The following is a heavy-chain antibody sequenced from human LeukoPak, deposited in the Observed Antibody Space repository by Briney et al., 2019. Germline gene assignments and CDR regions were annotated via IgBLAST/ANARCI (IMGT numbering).Heavy chain of an antibody. CDR1: GFTFSNYA. CDR3: ARVVPGGSVDY. CDR2: ISGSGDST. D-gene: IGHD2-2*01. V-gene: IGHV3-23*01. Sequence: GGSLRLSCAASGFTFSNYAMSWVRQAPGKGLEWVSSISGSGDSTYYADSVKGRFTISRDNAKNSLYLQMNSLRAEDTAVYYCARVVPGGSVDYWGQGTLVTVSS. J-gene: IGHJ4*02.